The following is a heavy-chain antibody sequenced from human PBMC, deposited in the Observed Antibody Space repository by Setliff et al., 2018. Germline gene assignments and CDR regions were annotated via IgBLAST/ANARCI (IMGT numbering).Heavy chain of an antibody. CDR2: ISSSGSTI. CDR1: GFTFSDYY. Sequence: GGSLRLSCAASGFTFSDYYMSWIRQAPGKGLEWVSYISSSGSTIYYADSVKGRFTISRDNAKNSLYLQMNSLRAEDTAVYYCSRDRADSSWQSDYWGQGTLVTVSS. D-gene: IGHD6-13*01. J-gene: IGHJ4*02. CDR3: SRDRADSSWQSDY. V-gene: IGHV3-11*01.